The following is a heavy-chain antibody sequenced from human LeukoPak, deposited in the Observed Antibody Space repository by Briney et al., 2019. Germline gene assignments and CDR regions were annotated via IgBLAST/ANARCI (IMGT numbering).Heavy chain of an antibody. D-gene: IGHD4/OR15-4a*01. CDR2: IYYSGST. J-gene: IGHJ3*02. CDR3: ARDDYGDAFDI. Sequence: SETLSLTCTVSGGSISSYYWSWIRQPSGKGLEWIGYIYYSGSTNYNPSLKSRVTISVDTSKNQFSLKLSSVTAADTAVYHCARDDYGDAFDIWGQGTMVTVSS. V-gene: IGHV4-59*01. CDR1: GGSISSYY.